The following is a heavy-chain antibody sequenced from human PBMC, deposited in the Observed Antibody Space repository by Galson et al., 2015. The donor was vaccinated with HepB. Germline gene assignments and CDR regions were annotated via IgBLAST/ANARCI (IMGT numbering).Heavy chain of an antibody. V-gene: IGHV3-7*01. CDR1: GFTFSNSW. CDR2: INQNGSAE. CDR3: ARKTYYYASGIYGWFDP. D-gene: IGHD3-10*01. J-gene: IGHJ5*02. Sequence: LRLSCAASGFTFSNSWMGWVRQAPGKGLEWVANINQNGSAEYSVDSVKGRFTISRDNAKNSLYLQMNSLRAEDTAVYYCARKTYYYASGIYGWFDPWGQGTLVTVSS.